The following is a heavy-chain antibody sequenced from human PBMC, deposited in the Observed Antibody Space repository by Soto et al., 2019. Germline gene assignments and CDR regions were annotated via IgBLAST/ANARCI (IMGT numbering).Heavy chain of an antibody. J-gene: IGHJ4*02. CDR2: IHSSDST. CDR1: GGSVTSDSYY. CDR3: ARGSVAGNFDY. D-gene: IGHD6-19*01. Sequence: QVHLQASGPGLMQPSETLSLTCTVFGGSVTSDSYYWTWIRQSPGKGLEWIGYIHSSDSTNYNPSLKSRITISLETSRNHFSLKLTSVTAADTAIYYCARGSVAGNFDYWGQGTLVAVSS. V-gene: IGHV4-61*03.